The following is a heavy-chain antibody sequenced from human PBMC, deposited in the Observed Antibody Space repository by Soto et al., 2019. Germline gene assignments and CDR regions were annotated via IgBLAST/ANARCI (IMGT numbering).Heavy chain of an antibody. V-gene: IGHV4-39*01. J-gene: IGHJ4*02. Sequence: PSETLSLTCTVSGGSISSSSYYWGWIRQPPGKGLEWIGSMYYTGTTYYNPSLKSRVTMSVDTSKNQFSLKLSSVTAADTAVYYCARLDYGDYGDCWGRGTLVTVSS. CDR2: MYYTGTT. CDR3: ARLDYGDYGDC. CDR1: GGSISSSSYY. D-gene: IGHD4-17*01.